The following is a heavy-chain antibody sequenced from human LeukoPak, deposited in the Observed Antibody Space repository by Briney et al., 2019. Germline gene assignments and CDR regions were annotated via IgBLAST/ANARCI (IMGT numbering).Heavy chain of an antibody. Sequence: ASVKVSCKASGYTFTSYYMHWVRQAPGQGLEWMGIINPSGGSTNYAQKFQGRVTMTRDTSTSTVYMELSSLRSEDTAVYYCARVRKRITMIVVTKAEGWFDPRGQGTLVTVSS. V-gene: IGHV1-46*01. CDR2: INPSGGST. CDR1: GYTFTSYY. J-gene: IGHJ5*02. D-gene: IGHD3-22*01. CDR3: ARVRKRITMIVVTKAEGWFDP.